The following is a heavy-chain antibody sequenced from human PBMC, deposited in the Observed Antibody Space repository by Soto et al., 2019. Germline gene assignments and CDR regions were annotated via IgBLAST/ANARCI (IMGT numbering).Heavy chain of an antibody. D-gene: IGHD2-21*02. CDR1: GFTFSKYG. J-gene: IGHJ4*02. CDR2: ISYDANRK. Sequence: QVQLVESGGGGVQPGRSLRLSCVASGFTFSKYGLHWVRQAPGKGLEWVALISYDANRKNYADSVKGRFTISRDNSKNTLYLQMNSLRAEDTAVYYCARSDLVLLTTTPFDYWGQGTLVSVSS. V-gene: IGHV3-30-3*01. CDR3: ARSDLVLLTTTPFDY.